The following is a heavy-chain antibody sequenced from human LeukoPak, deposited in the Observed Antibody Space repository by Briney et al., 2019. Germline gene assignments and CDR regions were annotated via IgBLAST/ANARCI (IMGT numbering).Heavy chain of an antibody. CDR2: INPNGGGT. V-gene: IGHV1-2*06. D-gene: IGHD2-15*01. Sequence: AASVKVSCKTSGYTFTDYYIHWVRQAPGQGLEWMGRINPNGGGTDYPQKFQGRVTMTRDTSISTAYMELSRLTSDDTALYYCATNANIGGGYSNGWNDYWGQGALVTVSS. CDR1: GYTFTDYY. J-gene: IGHJ4*02. CDR3: ATNANIGGGYSNGWNDY.